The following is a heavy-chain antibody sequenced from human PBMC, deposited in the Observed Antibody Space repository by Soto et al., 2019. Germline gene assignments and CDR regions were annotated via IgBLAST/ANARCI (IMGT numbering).Heavy chain of an antibody. J-gene: IGHJ2*01. V-gene: IGHV1-8*01. D-gene: IGHD4-17*01. CDR1: GYTFTNYD. Sequence: ASVKVSCKASGYTFTNYDINWVRQATGQGLEWVGWMNPNSGHTGFAQKFQGRVTMTRYTSISTAYMELSSLSSEDTSVYFCARGRSSYGDYINWYFDLWGRGTLVTVSS. CDR3: ARGRSSYGDYINWYFDL. CDR2: MNPNSGHT.